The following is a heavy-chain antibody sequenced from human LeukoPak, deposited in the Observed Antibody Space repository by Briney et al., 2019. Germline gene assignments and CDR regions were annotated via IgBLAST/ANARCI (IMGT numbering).Heavy chain of an antibody. V-gene: IGHV3-64*01. CDR3: ARLSPIVVAPGALDI. Sequence: GGSLRLSCAASGFTFSDYPMHWVRQAPGKGLEYVSAITTNGGTTYYATSVKGRFIISRDNPKNTLYLQMGSLRVEDMGVYYCARLSPIVVAPGALDIWGQGTMVTVSS. CDR2: ITTNGGTT. CDR1: GFTFSDYP. J-gene: IGHJ3*02. D-gene: IGHD2-15*01.